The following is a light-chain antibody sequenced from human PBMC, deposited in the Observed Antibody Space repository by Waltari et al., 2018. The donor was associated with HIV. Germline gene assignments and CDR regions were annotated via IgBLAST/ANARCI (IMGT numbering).Light chain of an antibody. Sequence: QSVLTQPPSVSGAPGQRVTISCTGSSSNIGANYAVHWYQHLPGTAPKLLIFDNNKRPSGVPDRFPGSKSGTSASRVITGLQADDGADYYGLSYDSRLSGSVFGPGTRVTVL. CDR3: LSYDSRLSGSV. J-gene: IGLJ1*01. CDR2: DNN. V-gene: IGLV1-40*01. CDR1: SSNIGANYA.